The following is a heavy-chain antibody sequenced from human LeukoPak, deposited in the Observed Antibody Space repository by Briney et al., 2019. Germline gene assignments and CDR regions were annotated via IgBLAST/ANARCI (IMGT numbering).Heavy chain of an antibody. Sequence: GGSLRLSCAASGFTFSSYEMNWVRQAPGKGLEWVSYISSSGNTIYYADSVKGRFTTSRDNAKNSLYLQMNSLRAEDTAFYYCARRGSSGYYPGYWGQGTLVTVSS. CDR2: ISSSGNTI. J-gene: IGHJ4*02. CDR1: GFTFSSYE. V-gene: IGHV3-48*03. CDR3: ARRGSSGYYPGY. D-gene: IGHD3-22*01.